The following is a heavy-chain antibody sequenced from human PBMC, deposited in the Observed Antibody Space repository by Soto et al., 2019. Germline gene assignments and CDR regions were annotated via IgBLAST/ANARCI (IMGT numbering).Heavy chain of an antibody. Sequence: SETLSLTCTVSGGSISSSSYYWGWIRQPPGKGLEWIGTIYYSGSTYYNPSLKSRVTISVDTSKNQFSLKLSSVTAADTAVYYCARKRRVDPSSYYFDYWGQGTLVTVSS. J-gene: IGHJ4*02. CDR1: GGSISSSSYY. V-gene: IGHV4-39*01. CDR2: IYYSGST. CDR3: ARKRRVDPSSYYFDY.